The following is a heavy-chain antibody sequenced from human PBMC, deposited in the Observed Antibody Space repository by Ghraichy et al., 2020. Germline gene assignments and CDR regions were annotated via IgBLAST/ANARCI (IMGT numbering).Heavy chain of an antibody. CDR2: IYYSGST. V-gene: IGHV4-59*01. Sequence: SETLSLTCTVSGGSISSYYWSWIRQPPGKGLEWIGYIYYSGSTNYNPSLKSRVTMSVDTSKNQFSLKLSSVTAADTAVYYCARGRIQRDMNAFDIWGQGTMVTVSS. CDR3: ARGRIQRDMNAFDI. CDR1: GGSISSYY. D-gene: IGHD5-18*01. J-gene: IGHJ3*02.